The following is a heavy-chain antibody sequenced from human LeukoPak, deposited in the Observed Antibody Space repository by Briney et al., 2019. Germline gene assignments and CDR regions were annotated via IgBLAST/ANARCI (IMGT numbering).Heavy chain of an antibody. V-gene: IGHV4-34*01. Sequence: KTSETLSLTCAVYGGSFSGYYWSWIRQPPGKGLEWIGEINHSGSTNYNPSLKSRVTISVDTSKNQFSLKLSSVTAADTAVYYCARRGRTTVTTRYPRFYYYYYXXVWGXXTTXTVSS. J-gene: IGHJ6*03. D-gene: IGHD4-17*01. CDR3: ARRGRTTVTTRYPRFYYYYYXXV. CDR1: GGSFSGYY. CDR2: INHSGST.